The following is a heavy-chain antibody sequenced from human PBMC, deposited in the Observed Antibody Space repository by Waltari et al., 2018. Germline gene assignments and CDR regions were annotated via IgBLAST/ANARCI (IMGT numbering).Heavy chain of an antibody. J-gene: IGHJ3*02. D-gene: IGHD3-22*01. CDR1: GGSFSAYY. CDR3: ARVNDYYDTNGAFFDI. Sequence: QVQLQQWGAGLLKPSETLSLTCAVYGGSFSAYYWRWIRQPPGKGLEWVGQINHRGNTNYNPSLKTRVTISVDKSKNQFSLRLSSVTAADTAVYYCARVNDYYDTNGAFFDIWGQGTMVTVSS. CDR2: INHRGNT. V-gene: IGHV4-34*02.